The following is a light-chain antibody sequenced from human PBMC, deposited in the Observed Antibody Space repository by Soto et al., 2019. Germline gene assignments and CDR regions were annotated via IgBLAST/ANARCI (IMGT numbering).Light chain of an antibody. CDR3: GTWDSSLSAVV. J-gene: IGLJ3*02. CDR2: DNN. V-gene: IGLV1-51*01. Sequence: QSVLTQPPSVSAAPGQKVTISCSGSSSNIGNNYVSWYQQLPGTAPKLLIYDNNKRPSGIPDRFSGSKSGTSATPGITGLQTGDEADYYGGTWDSSLSAVVFGGGTKVTVL. CDR1: SSNIGNNY.